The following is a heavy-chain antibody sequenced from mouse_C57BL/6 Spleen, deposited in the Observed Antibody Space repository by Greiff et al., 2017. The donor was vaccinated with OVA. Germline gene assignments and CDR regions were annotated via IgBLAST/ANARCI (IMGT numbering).Heavy chain of an antibody. V-gene: IGHV1-61*01. J-gene: IGHJ4*01. CDR2: IYPSDSET. CDR1: GYTFTSYW. Sequence: LQPGAELVRPGSSVKLSCKASGYTFTSYWMDWVKQRPGQGLEWIGNIYPSDSETHYNQKFKDKATLTVDKSSSTAYMQLSSLTSEDSAVYYCARTRYAMDYWGQGTSVTVSS. CDR3: ARTRYAMDY.